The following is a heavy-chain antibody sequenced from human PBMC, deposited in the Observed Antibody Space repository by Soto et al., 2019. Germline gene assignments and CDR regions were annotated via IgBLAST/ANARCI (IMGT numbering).Heavy chain of an antibody. CDR3: ARDVGRLRRPGRGDFFDY. J-gene: IGHJ4*02. D-gene: IGHD5-12*01. CDR1: GGSVSSGSYY. Sequence: QVQLQESGPGLVKPSETLSLTCTVSGGSVSSGSYYWSWIRQPPGKGLEWIGYIYYSGSTNYNPSLTSRVTISVDTSKNQFSLKLSSVTAADTAVYYCARDVGRLRRPGRGDFFDYWGQGTLVTVSS. CDR2: IYYSGST. V-gene: IGHV4-61*01.